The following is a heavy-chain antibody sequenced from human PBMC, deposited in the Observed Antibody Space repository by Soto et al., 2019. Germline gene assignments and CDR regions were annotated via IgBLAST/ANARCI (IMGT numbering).Heavy chain of an antibody. J-gene: IGHJ1*01. CDR2: IWYDGSNK. V-gene: IGHV3-33*06. CDR3: AKDPNSSGYNGSFQH. Sequence: QVQLVESGGGVVQPGRSLRLSCAASGFTFSSYGMHWVRQAPGKGLEWVSTIWYDGSNKNYADSVQGRFTISRDNSKNTVYLQMDSLRAEDTAVYYCAKDPNSSGYNGSFQHWGQGSLVTVSS. CDR1: GFTFSSYG. D-gene: IGHD3-22*01.